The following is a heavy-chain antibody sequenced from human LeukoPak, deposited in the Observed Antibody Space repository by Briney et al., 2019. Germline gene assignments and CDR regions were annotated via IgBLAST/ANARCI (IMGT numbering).Heavy chain of an antibody. V-gene: IGHV3-23*01. CDR3: AKVSVRRGGNPHFDY. CDR1: GFTFSNYA. CDR2: ISDGGGST. Sequence: GGSLGLSCAASGFTFSNYAMTWVRQAPGKGLEWVSFISDGGGSTYYADSVKGRFTVSRDNSKNTMYLQMNSLKPEDTAVYYCAKVSVRRGGNPHFDYWGQGTLVTVSS. D-gene: IGHD4-23*01. J-gene: IGHJ4*02.